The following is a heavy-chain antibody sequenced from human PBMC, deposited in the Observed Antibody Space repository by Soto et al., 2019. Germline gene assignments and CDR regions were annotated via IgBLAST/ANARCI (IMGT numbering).Heavy chain of an antibody. J-gene: IGHJ5*02. CDR2: IYRDDDK. CDR1: VFSLSSSGVG. V-gene: IGHV2-5*02. CDR3: AHRTGGSFDP. D-gene: IGHD3-10*01. Sequence: QITLKESGPTLVKPTQTLTLTCTVSVFSLSSSGVGVGWIRQPPGKALEWLALIYRDDDKRYSPSLKSRLTITKDTAKNQVVLTMTNMDPVDTATYYGAHRTGGSFDPWGQGTLVTVSS.